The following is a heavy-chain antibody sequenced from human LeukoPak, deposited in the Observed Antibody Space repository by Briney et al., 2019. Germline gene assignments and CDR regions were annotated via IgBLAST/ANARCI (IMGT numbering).Heavy chain of an antibody. Sequence: PGGSLRLSXAASGFTFDDYGMSWVRQAPGKGLEWVSGINWNGGNTGYADSVKGRFTISRDNAKNSLYLQMNSLRAEDTALYYCARSSGYDFWSGYPNDYWGQGTLVTVSS. CDR3: ARSSGYDFWSGYPNDY. D-gene: IGHD3-3*01. CDR1: GFTFDDYG. J-gene: IGHJ4*02. CDR2: INWNGGNT. V-gene: IGHV3-20*04.